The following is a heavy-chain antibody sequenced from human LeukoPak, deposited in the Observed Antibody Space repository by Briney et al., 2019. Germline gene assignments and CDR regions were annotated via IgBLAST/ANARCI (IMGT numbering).Heavy chain of an antibody. CDR1: GFTFSSYA. D-gene: IGHD1-14*01. CDR2: ISCDGSNK. J-gene: IGHJ4*02. CDR3: AREPGAFDY. Sequence: GGSLRLSCAASGFTFSSYAMHWVRQAPGKGLEWVAVISCDGSNKYYADSVKGRFTISRDNSKNTLYLQMNSLRAEDTAVYYCAREPGAFDYWGQGTLVTVSS. V-gene: IGHV3-30*04.